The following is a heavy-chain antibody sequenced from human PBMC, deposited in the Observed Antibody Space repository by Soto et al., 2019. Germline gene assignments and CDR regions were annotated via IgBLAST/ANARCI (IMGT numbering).Heavy chain of an antibody. CDR2: IVVASGNT. Sequence: SVKVSCKVSGFTFSSSAVQWVRQARGQRLEWIGWIVVASGNTNYAQKFQERVTITRDMSTSTAYMELSSLRSEDTAVYYCAAVLGTFVRSAYFDFWGQGTLVTAPQ. J-gene: IGHJ4*02. V-gene: IGHV1-58*01. D-gene: IGHD1-1*01. CDR3: AAVLGTFVRSAYFDF. CDR1: GFTFSSSA.